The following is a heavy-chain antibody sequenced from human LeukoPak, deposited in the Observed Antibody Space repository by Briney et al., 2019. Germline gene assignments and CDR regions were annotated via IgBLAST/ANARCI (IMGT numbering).Heavy chain of an antibody. CDR3: ARAAIAVAVPYFDY. J-gene: IGHJ4*02. Sequence: GASVKVSCKASGGTFSSYAISWVRQAPGQGLEWMGRIIPILGIANYAQKFQGRVTITADKSTSTAYMELSSLRSEDTAVYYCARAAIAVAVPYFDYWGQGTPVTVSS. CDR2: IIPILGIA. V-gene: IGHV1-69*04. D-gene: IGHD6-19*01. CDR1: GGTFSSYA.